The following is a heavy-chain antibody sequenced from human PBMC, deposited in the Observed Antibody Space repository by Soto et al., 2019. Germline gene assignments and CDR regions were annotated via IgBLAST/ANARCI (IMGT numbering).Heavy chain of an antibody. J-gene: IGHJ5*02. CDR1: GYTFTIYD. V-gene: IGHV1-8*01. Sequence: GASVKVSCKASGYTFTIYDINWVRQATGQGLEWMGWMNPNSGNTGYAQKFQGRVTMTRNTSISTAYMELSSLRSEDTAMYYCARRSSSKGSTGGWPWTAWFDPWGQGTLVTVSS. D-gene: IGHD6-13*01. CDR3: ARRSSSKGSTGGWPWTAWFDP. CDR2: MNPNSGNT.